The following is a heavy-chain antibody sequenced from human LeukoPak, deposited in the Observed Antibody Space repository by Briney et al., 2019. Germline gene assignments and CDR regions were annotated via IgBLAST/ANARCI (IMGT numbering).Heavy chain of an antibody. Sequence: GGSLRLSCAASGFTFSSHGMHWVRQAPGKGLGWVAFIRYDGTNKYYADSVKGRFTISRDNSRNTLYLQMNSLRAEDTAVYYCAKDKDSTNWYFDYWGQGTLVTVSS. V-gene: IGHV3-30*02. CDR3: AKDKDSTNWYFDY. D-gene: IGHD2-15*01. CDR2: IRYDGTNK. CDR1: GFTFSSHG. J-gene: IGHJ4*02.